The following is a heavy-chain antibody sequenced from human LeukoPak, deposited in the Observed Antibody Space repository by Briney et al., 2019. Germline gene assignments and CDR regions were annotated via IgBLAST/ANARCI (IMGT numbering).Heavy chain of an antibody. V-gene: IGHV4-39*01. D-gene: IGHD3-22*01. Sequence: SETLSLTCTVSGGSISSSSYYWGWIRQPPGKGLEWIGSSYYSGSNYYNPSLKSLVTISVDTSKNQFSLKLSSVTAADTAVYYCARPTYYYDSSGLEGAFDIWGQGAMVTVSS. CDR3: ARPTYYYDSSGLEGAFDI. CDR2: SYYSGSN. J-gene: IGHJ3*02. CDR1: GGSISSSSYY.